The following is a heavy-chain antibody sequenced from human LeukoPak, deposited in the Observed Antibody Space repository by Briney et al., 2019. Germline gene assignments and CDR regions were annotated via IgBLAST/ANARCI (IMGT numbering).Heavy chain of an antibody. CDR3: ARDRNVVVVVPAAIDY. CDR1: GYTFTDYY. V-gene: IGHV1-69-2*01. D-gene: IGHD2-2*01. J-gene: IGHJ4*02. Sequence: GASVKVSCKASGYTFTDYYMHWVQQAPGKGLEWMGRVDPEDGETIYAEKFQGRVTITADTSTDTAYMELSSLRSEDTAVYYCARDRNVVVVVPAAIDYWGQGTLVTVSS. CDR2: VDPEDGET.